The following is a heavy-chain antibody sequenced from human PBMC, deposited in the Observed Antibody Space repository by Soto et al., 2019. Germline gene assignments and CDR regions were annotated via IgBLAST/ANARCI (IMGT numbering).Heavy chain of an antibody. CDR1: GYTLTELS. Sequence: ASVKVSCKVSGYTLTELSMHWVRQAPGKGLEWMGGFDPEDGETIYAQKFQGRVTMTEDTSTDTAYMELSSLRSEDTAVYYCATALYSSSWYGHNWFDPWGQGTLVTVSS. D-gene: IGHD6-13*01. CDR2: FDPEDGET. J-gene: IGHJ5*02. V-gene: IGHV1-24*01. CDR3: ATALYSSSWYGHNWFDP.